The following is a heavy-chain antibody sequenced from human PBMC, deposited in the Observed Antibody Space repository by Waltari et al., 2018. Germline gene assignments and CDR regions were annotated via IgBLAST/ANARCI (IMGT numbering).Heavy chain of an antibody. Sequence: QVQLQESGPGLVKPSQTLSLTCTVSGGSISSGSYYWSWIRQPAGKGLEWIGYIYTSGSTNYNPSLKNRVTISVDTSKNQFSLKLSSVTAADTAVYYCARGGVCSGGSCFLSEFDPWGQGTLVTVSS. D-gene: IGHD2-15*01. CDR1: GGSISSGSYY. J-gene: IGHJ5*02. CDR2: IYTSGST. V-gene: IGHV4-61*09. CDR3: ARGGVCSGGSCFLSEFDP.